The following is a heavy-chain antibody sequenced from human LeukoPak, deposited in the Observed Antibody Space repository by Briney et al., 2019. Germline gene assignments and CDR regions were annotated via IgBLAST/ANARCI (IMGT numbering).Heavy chain of an antibody. J-gene: IGHJ4*02. Sequence: GRSLRLSCAASGFTFSSYGMHWVRQAPAKGLEWVAVISYDGSNKYYADSVKGRFTISRDNSKNTLYLQMNSLRAEDTAVYYCAKNGLGQWLVPFDYWGQGTLVTVSS. CDR2: ISYDGSNK. V-gene: IGHV3-30*18. CDR3: AKNGLGQWLVPFDY. D-gene: IGHD6-19*01. CDR1: GFTFSSYG.